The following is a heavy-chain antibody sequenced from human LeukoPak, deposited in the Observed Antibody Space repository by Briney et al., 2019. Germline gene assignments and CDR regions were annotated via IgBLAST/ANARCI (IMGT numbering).Heavy chain of an antibody. CDR3: TRGHWGLQS. Sequence: SETLSLTCTVSGASVTDYYWSWIRQSPGKGLEWISYIHHSGNSDYNPSLRSRVTTSLDTSKNQFFLNLISVAAADTAVYYCTRGHWGLQSWSQGTLVTVSS. CDR2: IHHSGNS. J-gene: IGHJ5*02. V-gene: IGHV4-59*02. D-gene: IGHD7-27*01. CDR1: GASVTDYY.